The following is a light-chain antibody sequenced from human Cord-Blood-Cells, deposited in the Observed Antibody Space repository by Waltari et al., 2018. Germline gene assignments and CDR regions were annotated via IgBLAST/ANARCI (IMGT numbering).Light chain of an antibody. Sequence: QSALTPPRPVSGSPGQSVTISCTGTSSDVGGYNYVSWYQQHPGKAPKRMIYDVSKRPSGVPDRFSGSKSGNTASLTISGLQAEDEADYYCCSYAGSYTWVFGTGTKVTVL. CDR3: CSYAGSYTWV. CDR2: DVS. V-gene: IGLV2-11*01. CDR1: SSDVGGYNY. J-gene: IGLJ1*01.